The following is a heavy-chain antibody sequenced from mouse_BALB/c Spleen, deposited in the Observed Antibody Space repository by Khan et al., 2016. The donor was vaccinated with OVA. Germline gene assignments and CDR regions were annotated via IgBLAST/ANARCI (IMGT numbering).Heavy chain of an antibody. J-gene: IGHJ2*02. D-gene: IGHD1-1*01. CDR2: ISYSGNT. CDR3: ARVYGGDFDY. V-gene: IGHV3-2*02. CDR1: GYSITSDYA. Sequence: VQLQQSGPGLVKPSQSLSLTCTVTGYSITSDYAWNWIRQFPGNKLEWMGFISYSGNTKYHPSLKSRFSITRDTSKNQFFLQLNSVTTEDTATYYCARVYGGDFDYWGQGTSLTVSS.